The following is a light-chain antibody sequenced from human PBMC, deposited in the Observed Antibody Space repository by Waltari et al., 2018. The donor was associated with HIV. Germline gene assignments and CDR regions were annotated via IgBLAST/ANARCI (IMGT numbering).Light chain of an antibody. V-gene: IGLV2-23*02. J-gene: IGLJ3*02. CDR3: CSYAGSSIWV. CDR2: EVN. CDR1: SSDVGSSNL. Sequence: QSALTQPASVSGSPGQSLTISCTGTSSDVGSSNLVAWYQQHTDKAPKLMIYEVNKRPSGVSNRFSGSKSGNTASLTISGLRAEDEADYYCCSYAGSSIWVFGGGTKLTVL.